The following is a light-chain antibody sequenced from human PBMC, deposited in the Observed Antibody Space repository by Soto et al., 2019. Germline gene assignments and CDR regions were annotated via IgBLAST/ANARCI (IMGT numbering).Light chain of an antibody. Sequence: EIVLTQSPGTLYLSPGERATLSCRASQSVSSSYLGWYQQKPGQAPRLLIYGASSRATGIPDRFSGSGSGTDFTLTISRLEPEDFAVYYCQQYGSSPQTFGQGTKVEIK. CDR3: QQYGSSPQT. CDR2: GAS. V-gene: IGKV3-20*01. J-gene: IGKJ1*01. CDR1: QSVSSSY.